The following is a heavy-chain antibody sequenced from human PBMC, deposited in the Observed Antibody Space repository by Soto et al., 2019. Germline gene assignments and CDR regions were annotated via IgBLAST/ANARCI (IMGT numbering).Heavy chain of an antibody. Sequence: QITLKESGPTLVKPTQTLTLTCTFSGFSLTTTGVGVGWIRQPPGKALEWLALIYWDDDTRNSPSLESRLTIAKDTLENQVVLTMTTMDPGDTATYYCAHRYYDILTGLPYYSHPWGQGTLVTVSS. J-gene: IGHJ5*02. CDR3: AHRYYDILTGLPYYSHP. V-gene: IGHV2-5*02. CDR1: GFSLTTTGVG. CDR2: IYWDDDT. D-gene: IGHD3-9*01.